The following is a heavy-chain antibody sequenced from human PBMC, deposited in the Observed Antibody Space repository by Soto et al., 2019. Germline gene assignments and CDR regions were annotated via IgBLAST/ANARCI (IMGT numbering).Heavy chain of an antibody. Sequence: GASVKVSCKASRYTFTAYYIHWVRQAPGQGLEWMGWINPNSGGTNYAQKFQGWVTMTRDTSISTAYMEVTRLRSGDTAVYYCARGMSGSSWFYFYAMDVWGQGTTVTSP. CDR1: RYTFTAYY. CDR2: INPNSGGT. D-gene: IGHD6-13*01. J-gene: IGHJ6*02. CDR3: ARGMSGSSWFYFYAMDV. V-gene: IGHV1-2*04.